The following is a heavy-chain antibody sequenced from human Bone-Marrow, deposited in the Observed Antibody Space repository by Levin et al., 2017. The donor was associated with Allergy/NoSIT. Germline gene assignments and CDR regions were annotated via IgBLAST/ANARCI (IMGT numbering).Heavy chain of an antibody. Sequence: GESLKISCATSGFTFNSSSMTWVRQAPGKGLDWVSYIGYSSATMYYADSVRGRFTISRDNAKNLLYLQMNSLRVEDTAVYYCAKGGRGHGFLDVWGQGTTVTVSS. J-gene: IGHJ6*02. CDR2: IGYSSATM. D-gene: IGHD3-10*01. V-gene: IGHV3-48*01. CDR1: GFTFNSSS. CDR3: AKGGRGHGFLDV.